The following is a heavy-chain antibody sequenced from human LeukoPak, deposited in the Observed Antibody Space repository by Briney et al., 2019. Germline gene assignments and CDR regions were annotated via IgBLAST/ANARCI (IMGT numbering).Heavy chain of an antibody. CDR2: MNPNSGNT. D-gene: IGHD3-10*01. CDR1: GYTFTSYD. Sequence: ASVKVSCKASGYTFTSYDINWVRQATGQGLEWMGWMNPNSGNTGYAQKFQGRVTMTRNTSISTAYMELSSLRSEDTAVYYCARWRHYGSHFDYWGQGTLVTVSS. J-gene: IGHJ4*02. V-gene: IGHV1-8*01. CDR3: ARWRHYGSHFDY.